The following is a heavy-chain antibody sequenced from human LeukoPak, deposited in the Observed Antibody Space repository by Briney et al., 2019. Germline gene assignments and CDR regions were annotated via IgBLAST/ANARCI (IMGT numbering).Heavy chain of an antibody. D-gene: IGHD4-17*01. V-gene: IGHV1-18*01. J-gene: IGHJ6*03. CDR1: GYTFTSYG. Sequence: ASVKVSCKASGYTFTSYGVSWVRQAPGQGLEWMGWISAYNGNTNYAQKLQGRVTMTTDTSTSTAYMELRSLRSDDTAVYYCARDLRGDYGYYYYYYMDVWGKGTTVTISS. CDR2: ISAYNGNT. CDR3: ARDLRGDYGYYYYYYMDV.